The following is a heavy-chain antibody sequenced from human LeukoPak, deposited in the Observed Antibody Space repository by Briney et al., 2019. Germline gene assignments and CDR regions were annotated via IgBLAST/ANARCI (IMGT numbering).Heavy chain of an antibody. V-gene: IGHV3-48*02. CDR3: ATFSGSDY. D-gene: IGHD6-19*01. Sequence: GGSLRLSCSASGFTFSGFAMGWVRQAPGKGLEWVSYISSSSSTIYYADSVKGRFTISRDNAKNSLYLQMNSLRDEDTAVYYCATFSGSDYWGQGTLVTVSS. CDR2: ISSSSSTI. J-gene: IGHJ4*02. CDR1: GFTFSGFA.